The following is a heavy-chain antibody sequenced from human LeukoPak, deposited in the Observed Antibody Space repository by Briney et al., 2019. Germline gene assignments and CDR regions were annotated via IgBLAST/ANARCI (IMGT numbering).Heavy chain of an antibody. D-gene: IGHD3-22*01. V-gene: IGHV3-23*01. CDR2: ISGSGGST. CDR3: AKVQDYYDSSGYYSY. Sequence: GGSLRLSCAASGFTFSSYGMHWVRQAPGKGLEWVSAISGSGGSTYYADSVKGRFTISRDNSKNTLYLQMNSLRAEDTAVYYCAKVQDYYDSSGYYSYWGQGTLVTVSS. J-gene: IGHJ4*02. CDR1: GFTFSSYG.